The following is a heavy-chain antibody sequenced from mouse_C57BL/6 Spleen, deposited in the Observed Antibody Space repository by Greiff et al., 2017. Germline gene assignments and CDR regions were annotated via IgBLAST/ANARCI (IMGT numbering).Heavy chain of an antibody. Sequence: VQLQQSGPELVKPGASVKISCKASGYTFTDYYMNWVKQSHGKSLEWVGDINPNSGGTSYNQKFKGRATLTVDKSSSTAYMESRSLTSEDSAVYYCATTVVAKGYFDVWGTGTTVTVSS. D-gene: IGHD1-1*01. CDR3: ATTVVAKGYFDV. CDR1: GYTFTDYY. J-gene: IGHJ1*03. CDR2: INPNSGGT. V-gene: IGHV1-26*01.